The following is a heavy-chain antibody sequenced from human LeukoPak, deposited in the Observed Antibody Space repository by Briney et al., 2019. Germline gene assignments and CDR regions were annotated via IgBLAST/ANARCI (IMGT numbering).Heavy chain of an antibody. CDR1: GFTFSSYA. CDR3: AKDKNIAVLSSYYYYGMDA. D-gene: IGHD6-19*01. CDR2: ISGSGAYT. Sequence: GGSLRLSCAASGFTFSSYAMTWVRQAPGKGLEWVSTISGSGAYTYYADSVKGRFTISRDNSKNTLYLQMNSLRAEDTAVYYCAKDKNIAVLSSYYYYGMDAWGQGTTVTVSS. J-gene: IGHJ6*02. V-gene: IGHV3-23*01.